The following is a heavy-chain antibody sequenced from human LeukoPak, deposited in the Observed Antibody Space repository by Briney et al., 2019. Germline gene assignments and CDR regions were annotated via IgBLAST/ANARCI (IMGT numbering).Heavy chain of an antibody. CDR3: ATETIGRHYDY. V-gene: IGHV3-21*01. D-gene: IGHD1-14*01. Sequence: KAGGSLRLSCAASGFTFSSCGFNWVRQAPGKGLEWVSSIGPTGTDRYYADSLRGRCTISRDNAKNSMYLQMDSLRDEDTAVYYCATETIGRHYDYWGQGTLLTVSS. CDR2: IGPTGTDR. J-gene: IGHJ4*02. CDR1: GFTFSSCG.